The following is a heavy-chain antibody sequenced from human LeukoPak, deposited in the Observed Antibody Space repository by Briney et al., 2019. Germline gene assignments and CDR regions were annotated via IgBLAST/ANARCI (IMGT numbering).Heavy chain of an antibody. CDR1: GFTFSSYW. Sequence: GGSLRLSCAASGFTFSSYWMHWVRQAPGKGLEWVSYISSSGSTIYYADSVKGRFTISRDNAKNSLYLQMNSLRAEDTAVYFCPRVYSSSSGKGMDVWGQGTTVTVSS. V-gene: IGHV3-48*04. CDR3: PRVYSSSSGKGMDV. D-gene: IGHD6-6*01. J-gene: IGHJ6*02. CDR2: ISSSGSTI.